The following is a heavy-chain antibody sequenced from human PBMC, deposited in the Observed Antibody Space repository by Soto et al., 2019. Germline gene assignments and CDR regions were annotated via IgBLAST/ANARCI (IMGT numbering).Heavy chain of an antibody. D-gene: IGHD2-15*01. CDR1: GGSIISHY. CDR2: IHYTGST. Sequence: QVQLQESGPGLVKPWETLSLTCSVSGGSIISHYWSWIRHPPGKGLEWIGYIHYTGSTDYSPSLKSRLTISVDTSKNQFSLKLSSVTAADTAVYYCARGGWSLDYWGQGTLVTVSS. CDR3: ARGGWSLDY. V-gene: IGHV4-59*11. J-gene: IGHJ4*02.